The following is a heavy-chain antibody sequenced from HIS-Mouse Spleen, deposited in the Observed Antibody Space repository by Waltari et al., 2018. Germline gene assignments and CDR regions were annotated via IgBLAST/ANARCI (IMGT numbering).Heavy chain of an antibody. V-gene: IGHV4-39*07. CDR3: AREIPYSSSWYDWYFDL. Sequence: QLQLQESGPGLVKPSATLSLTCTVPGGSISSSSYYWGWIRQPPGKGLGWIGSIYYSGSTYYNPSLKSRVTISVDTSKNQYSLKLSSVTAADTAVYYCAREIPYSSSWYDWYFDLWGRGTLVTVSS. CDR2: IYYSGST. J-gene: IGHJ2*01. CDR1: GGSISSSSYY. D-gene: IGHD6-13*01.